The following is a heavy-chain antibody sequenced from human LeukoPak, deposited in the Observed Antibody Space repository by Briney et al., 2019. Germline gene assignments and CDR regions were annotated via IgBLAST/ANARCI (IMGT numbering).Heavy chain of an antibody. J-gene: IGHJ4*02. CDR2: ISGSGGST. Sequence: GGSLRLSCAASGFTFSSYAMSWVRQAPGKGLEWVSAISGSGGSTYYADSVKGRFTISRDNSKNTLYLQMNSLGAEDTAVYYCARVRIPTVTTGVHYFDYWGQGTLVTVSS. V-gene: IGHV3-23*01. CDR3: ARVRIPTVTTGVHYFDY. D-gene: IGHD4-17*01. CDR1: GFTFSSYA.